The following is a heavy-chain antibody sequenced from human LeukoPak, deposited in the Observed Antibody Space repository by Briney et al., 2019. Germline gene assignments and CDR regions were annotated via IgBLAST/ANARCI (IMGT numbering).Heavy chain of an antibody. CDR3: ARDGWLYPKYYFDY. CDR1: GFTFSSYA. Sequence: PGGSLRLSCAASGFTFSSYAMHWVRQAPGKGLEWVAVISYDGSNKYYADSVKGRFTISRDNSKNTLYLQMNSLRAEDTAVYCCARDGWLYPKYYFDYWGQGTLVTVSS. J-gene: IGHJ4*02. D-gene: IGHD3-16*01. CDR2: ISYDGSNK. V-gene: IGHV3-30-3*01.